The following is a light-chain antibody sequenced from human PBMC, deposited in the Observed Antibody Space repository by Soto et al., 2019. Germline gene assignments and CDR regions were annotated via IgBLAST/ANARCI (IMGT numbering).Light chain of an antibody. CDR1: QSVSSY. CDR3: QQRSNWPPGWT. CDR2: DAS. V-gene: IGKV3-11*01. J-gene: IGKJ1*01. Sequence: EIVLTQSPATLSLSPGERATLSCRASQSVSSYLAWYQQKPGQAPRLLIYDASNRATGIPARFSGSGSGTDFTLTISSLEPEDFAVYYCQQRSNWPPGWTFGQGTKVVIK.